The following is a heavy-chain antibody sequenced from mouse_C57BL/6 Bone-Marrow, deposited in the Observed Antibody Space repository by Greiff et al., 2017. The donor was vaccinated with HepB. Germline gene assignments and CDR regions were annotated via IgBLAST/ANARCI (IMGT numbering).Heavy chain of an antibody. J-gene: IGHJ2*01. CDR1: GFTFSSYA. D-gene: IGHD1-1*01. CDR2: ISDGGSYT. Sequence: EVQGVESGGGLVKPGGSLKLSCAASGFTFSSYAMSWVRQTPEKRLEWVATISDGGSYTYYPDNVKGRFTISRDNAKNNLYLQMRHLKSEDTAMYYCARDLVAPGYGGQGTTLTVSS. V-gene: IGHV5-4*01. CDR3: ARDLVAPGY.